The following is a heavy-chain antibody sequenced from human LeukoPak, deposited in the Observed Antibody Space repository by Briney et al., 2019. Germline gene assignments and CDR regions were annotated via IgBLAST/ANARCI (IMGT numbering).Heavy chain of an antibody. D-gene: IGHD5-24*01. V-gene: IGHV4-39*01. CDR3: ARGFVGDGYNSP. J-gene: IGHJ5*02. CDR1: GVSISSSNNF. Sequence: SETLSLTCTVSGVSISSSNNFWGWIRQPPGKGLEWIGSVHYSGTTYYIPSLKSRVTISVDTSKNQFSLKLSSVTAADTAVYYCARGFVGDGYNSPWGQGTLVTVSS. CDR2: VHYSGTT.